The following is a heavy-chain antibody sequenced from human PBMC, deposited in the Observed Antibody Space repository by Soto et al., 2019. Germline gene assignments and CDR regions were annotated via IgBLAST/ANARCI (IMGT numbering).Heavy chain of an antibody. CDR1: GYTFTSYA. D-gene: IGHD3-22*01. V-gene: IGHV1-3*04. CDR3: ARDPYYYDSSGYYES. CDR2: INTGNGNT. J-gene: IGHJ5*02. Sequence: VASVKVSCKASGYTFTSYAMHWVRQAPGQRLEWMGWINTGNGNTKYSQKFQGRVTITRDTSASTAYMELSSLRSEDTAVYYCARDPYYYDSSGYYESWGQGTLVTVSS.